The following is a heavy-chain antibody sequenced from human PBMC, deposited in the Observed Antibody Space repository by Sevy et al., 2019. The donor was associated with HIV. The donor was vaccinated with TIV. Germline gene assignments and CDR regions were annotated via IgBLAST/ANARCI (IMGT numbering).Heavy chain of an antibody. CDR2: ISGSGNTI. Sequence: GSLRLSCAASGFIFSDYYMSWIRQAPGKGLEWVSYISGSGNTIYYTDSVKGRFTISRDNAKDSLYLQMNSLRAEDTAVYYCARAGGSWALRYWGQGSLVTVSS. CDR3: ARAGGSWALRY. CDR1: GFIFSDYY. V-gene: IGHV3-11*01. D-gene: IGHD1-26*01. J-gene: IGHJ4*02.